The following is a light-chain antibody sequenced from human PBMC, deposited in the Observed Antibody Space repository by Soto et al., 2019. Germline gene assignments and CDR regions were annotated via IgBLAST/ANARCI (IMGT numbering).Light chain of an antibody. Sequence: SGIPSRFTGSGSETDFTLTIDSLQPEDFAAYFCQQCSFSPITFGQGTRLEIK. J-gene: IGKJ5*01. V-gene: IGKV1-39*01. CDR3: QQCSFSPIT.